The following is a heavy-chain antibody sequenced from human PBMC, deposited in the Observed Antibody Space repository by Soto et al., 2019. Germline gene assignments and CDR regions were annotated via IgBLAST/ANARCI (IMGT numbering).Heavy chain of an antibody. CDR1: GFTFSSYA. CDR2: ISGSGGST. J-gene: IGHJ4*02. D-gene: IGHD3-22*01. V-gene: IGHV3-23*01. Sequence: SGGSLRLSCAASGFTFSSYAMSWVRQAPGKGLEWVSAISGSGGSTYYADSVKGRFTISRDNSKNTLYLQMNSLRAEDTAVYYCALSNYYDSSGYYYNAHYFDYWGQGTLVTVSS. CDR3: ALSNYYDSSGYYYNAHYFDY.